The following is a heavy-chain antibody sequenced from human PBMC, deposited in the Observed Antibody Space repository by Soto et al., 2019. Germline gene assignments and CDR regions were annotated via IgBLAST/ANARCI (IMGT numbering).Heavy chain of an antibody. D-gene: IGHD2-15*01. J-gene: IGHJ4*02. CDR3: ARVMDIVVVVASTSTVTGIDY. V-gene: IGHV3-33*01. CDR2: IWYDGSNK. Sequence: QVPLVESGGGVVQPGRSLRLSCAASGFTFSSYGMHWVRQAPGKGLEWVAVIWYDGSNKYYADSVKGRFTISRDNSKNTLYLQMNSLRAEDTAVYYCARVMDIVVVVASTSTVTGIDYWGQGTLVTVSS. CDR1: GFTFSSYG.